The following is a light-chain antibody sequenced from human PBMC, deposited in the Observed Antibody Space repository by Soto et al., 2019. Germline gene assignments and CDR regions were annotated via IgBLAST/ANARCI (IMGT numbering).Light chain of an antibody. CDR1: QSVSSSY. CDR2: GAS. V-gene: IGKV3-20*01. J-gene: IGKJ1*01. CDR3: QQYVSSPPSWT. Sequence: ETVLTQSPGTLSLSPGERATLSCRASQSVSSSYLAWYQQKPGQAPRLLIYGASSRATGIPDRFSGSGSGTDFTLTISRLEHEDFAVYYCQQYVSSPPSWTFGQGTKVEI.